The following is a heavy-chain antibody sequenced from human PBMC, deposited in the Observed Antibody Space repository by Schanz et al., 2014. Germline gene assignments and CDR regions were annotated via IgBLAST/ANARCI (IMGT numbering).Heavy chain of an antibody. V-gene: IGHV3-23*01. D-gene: IGHD3-10*01. CDR1: GFNFSSYS. CDR3: AKGRFGELSAVDI. Sequence: EVQLLESGGGLVKPGGSLRLSCAASGFNFSSYSLNWVRQAPGKGLEWVSAINTGVNTYYADSVRGRFTMSRDNSKNTLYLQMNSLRAEDTAVYYCAKGRFGELSAVDIWGQGTMVTVSS. CDR2: INTGVNT. J-gene: IGHJ3*02.